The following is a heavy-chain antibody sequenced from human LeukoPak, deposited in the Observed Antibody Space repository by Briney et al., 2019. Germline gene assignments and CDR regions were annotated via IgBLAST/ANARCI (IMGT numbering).Heavy chain of an antibody. CDR1: GFTFSSYW. V-gene: IGHV3-74*01. CDR3: ARGRPDYYDSSGYYSLYYFDY. Sequence: PGGSLRLSCAASGFTFSSYWMHRVRQAPGKGLVWVSRINSDGSSTSYADSVKGRFTISRDNAKNTLYLQVNSLRVEDTAVYYCARGRPDYYDSSGYYSLYYFDYWGQGALVTVSS. J-gene: IGHJ4*02. CDR2: INSDGSST. D-gene: IGHD3-22*01.